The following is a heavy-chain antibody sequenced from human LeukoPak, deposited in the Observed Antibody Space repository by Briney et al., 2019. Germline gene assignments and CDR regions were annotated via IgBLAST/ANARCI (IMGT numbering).Heavy chain of an antibody. CDR3: ARSGFSTGFYLDF. CDR2: IDPPSGAT. Sequence: ASVKVSCKASGYTFTGYFIHWLRQAPGQGLEWMGWIDPPSGATNSAQKFQDRVTMTRDRSIGTAYMEMRGLNSDDTAVYYCARSGFSTGFYLDFRGQGTLVPVSS. V-gene: IGHV1-2*02. J-gene: IGHJ4*02. D-gene: IGHD6-19*01. CDR1: GYTFTGYF.